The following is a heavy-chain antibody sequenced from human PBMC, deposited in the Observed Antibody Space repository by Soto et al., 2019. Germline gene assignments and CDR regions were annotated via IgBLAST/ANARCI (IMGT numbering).Heavy chain of an antibody. CDR2: IRSRVFGGTA. CDR3: ASTYYYDSIESGY. D-gene: IGHD3-22*01. V-gene: IGHV3-49*04. Sequence: PGGSLRLSCIASGFTFGDYAMSWVRLAPGKGLEWIGFIRSRVFGGTAEYAASMKGRFTISRDDSKSIVYLEVNNLKTEDTAVYYCASTYYYDSIESGYWGQGTLVTVSS. CDR1: GFTFGDYA. J-gene: IGHJ4*02.